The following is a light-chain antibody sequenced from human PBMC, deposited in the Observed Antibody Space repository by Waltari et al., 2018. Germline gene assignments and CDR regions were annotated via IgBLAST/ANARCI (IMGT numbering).Light chain of an antibody. CDR2: DDS. Sequence: SYVLTQLTSVSVAPGQTSRITCGGNTIGSKSVHWYQQKPGQAPVLVVYDDSDRPSGIPERFSGSNSGNTATLTVSRVEAGDEADYYAQVWVSGSDQRVFGGGTKLTVL. J-gene: IGLJ3*02. CDR1: TIGSKS. V-gene: IGLV3-21*02. CDR3: QVWVSGSDQRV.